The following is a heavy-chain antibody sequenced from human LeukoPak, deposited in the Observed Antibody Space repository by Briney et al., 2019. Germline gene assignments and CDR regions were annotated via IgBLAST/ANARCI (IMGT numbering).Heavy chain of an antibody. D-gene: IGHD3-22*01. V-gene: IGHV3-43*02. Sequence: GGSLRLSCAASGFTFDDYAMHWVRQAPGKGLEWVSLIGGDGGSTYYADSVKGRFTISRDNSKNSLYLQMNRLRTEDTALYYCAKEPHYYDSSGYYWGQGTLVTVSS. CDR1: GFTFDDYA. CDR2: IGGDGGST. J-gene: IGHJ4*02. CDR3: AKEPHYYDSSGYY.